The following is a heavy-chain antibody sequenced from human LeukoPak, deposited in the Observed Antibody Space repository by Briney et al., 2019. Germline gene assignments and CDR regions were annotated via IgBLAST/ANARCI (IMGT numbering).Heavy chain of an antibody. CDR3: ARHRRDIVVVVGYYYYMDV. Sequence: PSETLSLTCTVSGGSISSSSYYWGWIRQPPGKGLEWIGSIYYSGSTYYNPSLKSRVTISVDTSKNQFSLKLSSVTAADTAVYYCARHRRDIVVVVGYYYYMDVWGKGTTVTVSS. CDR1: GGSISSSSYY. CDR2: IYYSGST. V-gene: IGHV4-39*01. J-gene: IGHJ6*03. D-gene: IGHD2-15*01.